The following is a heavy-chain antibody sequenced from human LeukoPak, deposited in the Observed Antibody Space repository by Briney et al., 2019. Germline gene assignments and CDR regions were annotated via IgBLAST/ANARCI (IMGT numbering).Heavy chain of an antibody. CDR1: GGTFISYA. Sequence: GASVKVSCKASGGTFISYAISWVRQAPGQGLEWMGGIIPIFGTANYAQKFQSRVTITADESTSTAYMELSSLRSEDTAVYYCAREEGYYDSSGYYDYWGQGTLVTVSS. CDR3: AREEGYYDSSGYYDY. D-gene: IGHD3-22*01. J-gene: IGHJ4*02. V-gene: IGHV1-69*13. CDR2: IIPIFGTA.